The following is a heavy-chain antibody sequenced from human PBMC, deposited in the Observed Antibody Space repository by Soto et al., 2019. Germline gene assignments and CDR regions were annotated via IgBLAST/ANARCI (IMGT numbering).Heavy chain of an antibody. CDR2: IIPIFGTA. J-gene: IGHJ6*02. V-gene: IGHV1-69*13. D-gene: IGHD3-10*01. CDR3: ASSFYGSGSYRVPDYYYYYGMDV. CDR1: GGTFSSYA. Sequence: SVKVSCKASGGTFSSYAISWVRQAPGQGLEWMGGIIPIFGTANYAQKFQGRVTITADESTSTAYMELSSLRSEDTAVYYCASSFYGSGSYRVPDYYYYYGMDVWGQGTTVTVSS.